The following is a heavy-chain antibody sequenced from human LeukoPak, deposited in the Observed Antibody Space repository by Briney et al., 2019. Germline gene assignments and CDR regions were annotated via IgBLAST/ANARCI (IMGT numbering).Heavy chain of an antibody. CDR2: IYSGGST. J-gene: IGHJ6*02. Sequence: PGGSLRLSCAASGFTFSDYYMNWVRQAPGKGLEWVSVIYSGGSTYYADSVKGRFTISRDNSKNTLYLQMNSLRAEDTAVYYCARSRENYYYYGMDVWGQGTTVTVSS. CDR1: GFTFSDYY. V-gene: IGHV3-53*01. D-gene: IGHD3-10*01. CDR3: ARSRENYYYYGMDV.